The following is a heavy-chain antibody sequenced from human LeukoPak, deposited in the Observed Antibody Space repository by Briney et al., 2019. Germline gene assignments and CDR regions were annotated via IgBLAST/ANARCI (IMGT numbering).Heavy chain of an antibody. Sequence: GASVKVSCKASGGTFSSYAISWVRQATGQGLEWMGWMNPNSGNTGYAQKFQGRVTITRNTSISTAYMELSSLRSEDTAVYYCARAPHLHPGYYYYYYMDVWGKGTTVTVSS. J-gene: IGHJ6*03. V-gene: IGHV1-8*03. CDR1: GGTFSSYA. D-gene: IGHD4-11*01. CDR2: MNPNSGNT. CDR3: ARAPHLHPGYYYYYYMDV.